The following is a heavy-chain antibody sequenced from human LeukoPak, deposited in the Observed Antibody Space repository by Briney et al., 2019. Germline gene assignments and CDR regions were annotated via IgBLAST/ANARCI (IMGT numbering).Heavy chain of an antibody. CDR1: GVSISSYY. J-gene: IGHJ5*02. D-gene: IGHD6-19*01. Sequence: SETLSLTCTVSGVSISSYYWSWIRQPAGKGLEWIGRIYTSGSTNYNPSLKSQVTMSVDTSKNQFSLKLSSVTAADTAVYYCARDVRYSSGWYGGFWFDPWGQGTLVTVSS. CDR2: IYTSGST. V-gene: IGHV4-4*07. CDR3: ARDVRYSSGWYGGFWFDP.